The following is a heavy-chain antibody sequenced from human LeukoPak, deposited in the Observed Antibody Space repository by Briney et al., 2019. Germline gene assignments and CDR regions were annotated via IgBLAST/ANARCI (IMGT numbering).Heavy chain of an antibody. CDR3: AREIIIGTLYFDY. CDR2: ISNSGSSK. CDR1: GFTFSDYY. V-gene: IGHV3-11*01. D-gene: IGHD1-20*01. J-gene: IGHJ4*02. Sequence: GGSLRLSCAASGFTFSDYYMSWIRQAPGKGLEWVSHISNSGSSKYYADSLKGRFTISRDNARNSLYPQMNSLRAEDTAVYYCAREIIIGTLYFDYWGQGTLVTVSS.